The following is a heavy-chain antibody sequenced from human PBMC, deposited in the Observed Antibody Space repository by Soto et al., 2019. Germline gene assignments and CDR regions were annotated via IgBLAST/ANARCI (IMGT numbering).Heavy chain of an antibody. CDR1: GFTFSSYA. J-gene: IGHJ3*02. CDR3: AKAWWEIAVAGDAFDI. V-gene: IGHV3-23*01. CDR2: ISGSGGST. D-gene: IGHD6-19*01. Sequence: GGSLRLSCAASGFTFSSYAMSWVRQAPGKGLEWVSAISGSGGSTYYADSVKGRFTISRDNSKNTLYLQMNSLRAEDTAVYYCAKAWWEIAVAGDAFDIWGQGTMVTVSS.